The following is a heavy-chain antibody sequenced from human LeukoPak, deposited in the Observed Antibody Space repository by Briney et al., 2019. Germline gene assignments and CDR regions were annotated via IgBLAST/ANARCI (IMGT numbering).Heavy chain of an antibody. CDR3: AKDKVAEYYFDY. J-gene: IGHJ4*02. CDR1: GFTFSSYA. D-gene: IGHD2-15*01. Sequence: PGGSLRLSCAASGFTFSSYAMSWVRQAPGKGLEWVSAISGSGGSTYYADSVKGRFTISRDNSKNTLYLQMNSLGAEDTAVYYCAKDKVAEYYFDYWGQGTLVTVSS. V-gene: IGHV3-23*01. CDR2: ISGSGGST.